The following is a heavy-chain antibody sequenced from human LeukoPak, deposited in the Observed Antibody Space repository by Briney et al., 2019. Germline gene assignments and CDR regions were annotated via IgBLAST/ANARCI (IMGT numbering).Heavy chain of an antibody. V-gene: IGHV1-46*01. CDR3: ARDNHPYGGYSGGYFDY. CDR1: GYTFTSYY. D-gene: IGHD4-23*01. CDR2: INPSGGST. J-gene: IGHJ4*02. Sequence: GASVKVSCKASGYTFTSYYMHWVRQAPGQGLEWMGIINPSGGSTSYAQKFQGRVTMTRDTSTSTVYMELSSLRSEDTAVYYCARDNHPYGGYSGGYFDYWGQGTLVTVSS.